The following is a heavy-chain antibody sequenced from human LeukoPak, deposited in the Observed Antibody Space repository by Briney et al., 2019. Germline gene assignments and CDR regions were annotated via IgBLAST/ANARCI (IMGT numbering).Heavy chain of an antibody. CDR2: IKIKTDGGTL. CDR3: ATHPGEWERI. CDR1: GLTFTNAW. Sequence: PGGSLRLSCATSGLTFTNAWMSWFRQAPGKGLDWVGRIKIKTDGGTLEYAAPVQGRFTISSDDSKNTLDLQLNSLQSEDTAFYYCATHPGEWERIWGQETMVTVSS. V-gene: IGHV3-15*01. D-gene: IGHD1-26*01. J-gene: IGHJ3*02.